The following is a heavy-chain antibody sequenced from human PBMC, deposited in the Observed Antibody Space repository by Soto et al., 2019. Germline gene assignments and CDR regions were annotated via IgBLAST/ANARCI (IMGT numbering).Heavy chain of an antibody. Sequence: QLQLQESGSGPVKPSQTLSLTCAVSGGSISSGGYSWSWIRQPPGKGLEWIGYIYHSGSTYYNPSRKSRVTISVDRSKNQFSLKLSSVTAADTAVYYCAAGGGLPRYYWGQGTLVTVSS. D-gene: IGHD5-12*01. CDR1: GGSISSGGYS. CDR2: IYHSGST. CDR3: AAGGGLPRYY. V-gene: IGHV4-30-2*01. J-gene: IGHJ4*02.